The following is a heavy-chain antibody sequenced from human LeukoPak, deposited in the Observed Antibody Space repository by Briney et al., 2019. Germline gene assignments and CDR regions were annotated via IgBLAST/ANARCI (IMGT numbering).Heavy chain of an antibody. Sequence: SETLSLTCAVYGGSFSSYYWSWIRQPPGKGLEWIGYIYYSGSTNYNPSLKSRVTISVDTSKNQFSLKLSSVTAADTAVYYCASLPLGYCSGGSCYPPSHDAFDIWGQGTMVTVSS. J-gene: IGHJ3*02. CDR1: GGSFSSYY. D-gene: IGHD2-15*01. CDR2: IYYSGST. CDR3: ASLPLGYCSGGSCYPPSHDAFDI. V-gene: IGHV4-59*01.